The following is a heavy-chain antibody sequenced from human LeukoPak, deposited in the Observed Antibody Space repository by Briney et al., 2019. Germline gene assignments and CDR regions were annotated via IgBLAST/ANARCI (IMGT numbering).Heavy chain of an antibody. CDR3: ARYGLLRLSEINAFDI. CDR1: GGSISNSNYY. J-gene: IGHJ3*02. Sequence: PSETLSLTCTVPGGSISNSNYYWARLRPPPGKGPEGFGSLYYNETTYYSPSLQSRVTMSVEKSKNQFSLKLNSVTAANTAVYYCARYGLLRLSEINAFDIWGQGTMVTVSS. D-gene: IGHD5-18*01. CDR2: LYYNETT. V-gene: IGHV4-39*07.